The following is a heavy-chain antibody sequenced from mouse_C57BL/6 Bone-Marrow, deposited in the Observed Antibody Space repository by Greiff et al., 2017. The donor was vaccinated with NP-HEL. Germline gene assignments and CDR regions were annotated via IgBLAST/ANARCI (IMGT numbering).Heavy chain of an antibody. CDR2: IWWDDDK. V-gene: IGHV8-8*01. J-gene: IGHJ1*03. Sequence: QVTLKVSGPGILQPSQTLSLTCSFSGFSLSTFGMGVGWIRQPSGQGLEWLAHIWWDDDKYYNPALKSRLTISKDTSKNQVFLKIANVDTADTATYYCARTITTVVASYWYFDVWGTGTTVTVSS. CDR3: ARTITTVVASYWYFDV. D-gene: IGHD1-1*01. CDR1: GFSLSTFGMG.